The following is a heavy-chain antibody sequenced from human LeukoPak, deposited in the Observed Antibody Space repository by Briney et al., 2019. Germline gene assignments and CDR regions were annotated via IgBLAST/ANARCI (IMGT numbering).Heavy chain of an antibody. Sequence: SETLSLTCTVSGDSISSYYWGWIRQPPGKGLEWIGFTYYSGTINYNPSLKSRVTISEDTSKNQFSLRLSSVTAADTAVYYCARDFKVDGSSGYYAFDIWGPGTMVTVSS. D-gene: IGHD3-22*01. CDR2: TYYSGTI. CDR3: ARDFKVDGSSGYYAFDI. J-gene: IGHJ3*02. V-gene: IGHV4-59*01. CDR1: GDSISSYY.